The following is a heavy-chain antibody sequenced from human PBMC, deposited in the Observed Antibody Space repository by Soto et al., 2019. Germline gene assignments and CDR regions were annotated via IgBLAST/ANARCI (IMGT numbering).Heavy chain of an antibody. V-gene: IGHV4-34*01. CDR2: INHSGST. Sequence: SETLSLTCAVYGGSFSGYYWSWIRQPPGKGLEWIGEINHSGSTHYTPSLKSRVTISVDTSKNQFSLRLTSLTAADTAVYYCASGNSGAYRAWFDPWGQGTLVTVSS. CDR1: GGSFSGYY. CDR3: ASGNSGAYRAWFDP. D-gene: IGHD6-25*01. J-gene: IGHJ5*02.